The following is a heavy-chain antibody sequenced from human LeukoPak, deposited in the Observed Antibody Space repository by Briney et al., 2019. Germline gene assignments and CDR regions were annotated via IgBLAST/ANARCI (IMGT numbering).Heavy chain of an antibody. J-gene: IGHJ4*02. CDR3: ARVRSARPGY. D-gene: IGHD1-26*01. CDR2: ISYDGSNK. CDR1: GFTFSSYA. V-gene: IGHV3-30-3*01. Sequence: PGGSLRLSCAASGFTFSSYAMHWVRQAPGKGLEWVAVISYDGSNKYYADSVKGRFTISRGNSKNTLYLQMNSLRAEDTAVYYCARVRSARPGYWGQGTLVTVSS.